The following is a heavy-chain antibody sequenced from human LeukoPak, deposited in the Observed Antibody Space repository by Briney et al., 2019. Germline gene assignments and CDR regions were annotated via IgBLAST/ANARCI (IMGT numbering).Heavy chain of an antibody. CDR3: ARDGYGRITMVRGVAIDY. D-gene: IGHD3-10*01. CDR1: GFTFSSYA. Sequence: GGSLRLSCAASGFTFSSYAMHWVRQAPGKGLEWVAVMSYDGSNKYYADSVKGRFTISRDNSKNTLYLQMNSLRAEDTAVYYCARDGYGRITMVRGVAIDYWGQGTLVTVSS. CDR2: MSYDGSNK. J-gene: IGHJ4*02. V-gene: IGHV3-30*04.